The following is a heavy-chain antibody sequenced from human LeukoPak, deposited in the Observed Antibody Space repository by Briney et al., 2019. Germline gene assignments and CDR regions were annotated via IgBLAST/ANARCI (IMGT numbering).Heavy chain of an antibody. V-gene: IGHV1-2*06. D-gene: IGHD3-10*01. CDR2: INPNSGGT. CDR1: GYTFTGYY. Sequence: ASVKVSCKASGYTFTGYYMHWVRQAPGQGLEWMGRINPNSGGTNYAQKFQGRVTMTRDTSISTAYMELSRLRSDDTAVYYCARVFVGGSSLGESNDHWGQGTLVTVSS. CDR3: ARVFVGGSSLGESNDH. J-gene: IGHJ4*02.